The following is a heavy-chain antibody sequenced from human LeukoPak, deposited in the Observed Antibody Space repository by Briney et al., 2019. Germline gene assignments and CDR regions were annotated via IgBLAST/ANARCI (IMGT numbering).Heavy chain of an antibody. CDR3: AKVAAMATYYFDY. CDR1: GFTFSSYA. Sequence: PGRSLRLSCAASGFTFSSYAMHWVRQAPGKGLEWVAVISYDGSNKYYADSVKGRFTISRDNSKNTLYLQMNSLRAEDTAVYYCAKVAAMATYYFDYWGQGTLVTVSS. V-gene: IGHV3-30-3*01. CDR2: ISYDGSNK. J-gene: IGHJ4*02. D-gene: IGHD5-18*01.